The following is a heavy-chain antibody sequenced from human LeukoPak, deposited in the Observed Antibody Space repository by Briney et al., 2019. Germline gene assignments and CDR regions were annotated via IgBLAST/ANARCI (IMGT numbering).Heavy chain of an antibody. Sequence: PGGSLRLSCAASGFTFSSYWMSWVRQAPGKGLEWVANIKQEGSEKYYVDSVKGRFTISRDNAKNSLYLQMNSLRAEDTAVYYCARVFDGDFWSGYFGPYFDYWGQGTLVTVSS. CDR3: ARVFDGDFWSGYFGPYFDY. D-gene: IGHD3-3*01. CDR2: IKQEGSEK. J-gene: IGHJ4*02. CDR1: GFTFSSYW. V-gene: IGHV3-7*01.